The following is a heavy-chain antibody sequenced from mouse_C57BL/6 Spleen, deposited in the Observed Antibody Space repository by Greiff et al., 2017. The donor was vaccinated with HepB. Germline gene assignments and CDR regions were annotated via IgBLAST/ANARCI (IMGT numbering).Heavy chain of an antibody. CDR2: INPNNGGT. V-gene: IGHV1-26*01. D-gene: IGHD1-1*01. CDR1: GYTFTDYY. J-gene: IGHJ4*01. Sequence: EVQLQQSGPELVKPGASVKISCKASGYTFTDYYMNWVKQSHGKSLEWIGDINPNNGGTSYNQKFKGKATLTVDKSSSTAYMELRSLTSEDSAVYYCARDGSSWAMDYWGQGTSVTVSS. CDR3: ARDGSSWAMDY.